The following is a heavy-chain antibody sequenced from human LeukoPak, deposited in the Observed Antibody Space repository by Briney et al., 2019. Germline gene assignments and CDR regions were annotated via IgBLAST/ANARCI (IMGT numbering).Heavy chain of an antibody. CDR1: GFTLRNNY. Sequence: GESLKISCATSGFTLRNNYMDWVRQAPGKGLEWVARTRSKARGYSTEYSASVKGRITVARDESINSLYFQMNSLKTEDTAVYYCARGPTVPFNYHYGMDVWGQGPTVTVSS. CDR3: ARGPTVPFNYHYGMDV. D-gene: IGHD4-17*01. V-gene: IGHV3-72*01. J-gene: IGHJ6*02. CDR2: TRSKARGYST.